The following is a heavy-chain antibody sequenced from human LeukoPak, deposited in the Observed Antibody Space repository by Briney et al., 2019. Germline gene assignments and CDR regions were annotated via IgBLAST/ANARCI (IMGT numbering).Heavy chain of an antibody. V-gene: IGHV3-30*02. CDR1: GFTFSSYG. CDR2: IRYDGSNK. CDR3: AKDLRLLWFGELFPNWFDP. Sequence: GGSLRLSCAASGFTFSSYGMHWVRQAPGKGLEWVAFIRYDGSNKYYADSVKGRFTISRDNSKNTLYLQMNSLRAEDTAVYYCAKDLRLLWFGELFPNWFDPWGQGTLVTVSS. D-gene: IGHD3-10*01. J-gene: IGHJ5*02.